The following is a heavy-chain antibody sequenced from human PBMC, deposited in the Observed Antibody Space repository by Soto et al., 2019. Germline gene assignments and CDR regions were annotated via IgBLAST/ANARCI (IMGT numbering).Heavy chain of an antibody. CDR3: ARSGGAAAIMAYYYYGMDV. CDR2: ISGSGGST. Sequence: SGGSLRLSCAASGFTFSSYAMSWVRQAPGKGLEWVSAISGSGGSTYYADSVKGRFTISRDNSKNTLYLQMNSLRAEDTAVYYCARSGGAAAIMAYYYYGMDVWGQGTTVTVSS. V-gene: IGHV3-23*01. J-gene: IGHJ6*02. CDR1: GFTFSSYA. D-gene: IGHD2-2*01.